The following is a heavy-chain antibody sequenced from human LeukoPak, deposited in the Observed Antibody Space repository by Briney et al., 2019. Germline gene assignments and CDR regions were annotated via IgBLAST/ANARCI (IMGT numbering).Heavy chain of an antibody. CDR2: INHSGST. CDR3: ARVGYSGYDAYYFDY. J-gene: IGHJ4*02. V-gene: IGHV4-34*01. Sequence: PSETLSLTCAVYGGSFSGYYWSWIRQPPGKGLEWIGEINHSGSTNYNPSLKSRVTISVDTSKNQFSLKLSSVTAADTAVYYCARVGYSGYDAYYFDYWGQGTLVTVSS. CDR1: GGSFSGYY. D-gene: IGHD5-12*01.